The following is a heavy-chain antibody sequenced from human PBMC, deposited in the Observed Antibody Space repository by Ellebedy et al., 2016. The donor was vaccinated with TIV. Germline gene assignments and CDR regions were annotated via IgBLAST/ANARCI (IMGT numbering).Heavy chain of an antibody. J-gene: IGHJ4*02. D-gene: IGHD4-23*01. CDR1: GYTFTSYY. V-gene: IGHV1-46*04. CDR3: ARDWELGY. CDR2: MNPIGDST. Sequence: ASVKVSCKASGYTFTSYYMHWVRQAPGQGLEWMGTMNPIGDSTTYAQKLQGRVTMTRETSTSTVYMELSGLRSEDTAVYYCARDWELGYWGQGTLVTVSS.